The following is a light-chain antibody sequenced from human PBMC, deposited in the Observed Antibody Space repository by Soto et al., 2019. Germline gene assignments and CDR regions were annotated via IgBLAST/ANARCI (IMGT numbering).Light chain of an antibody. CDR1: QSVSSSY. J-gene: IGKJ1*01. V-gene: IGKV3-20*01. CDR3: QQYGSSPRT. Sequence: EIVLTQSPRTLSLSPGERATLSCRASQSVSSSYLAWYQQKPGQAPRLLIYGASSRATGIPDRFSGSGSGTDFTLTISRLEPEDFAVYYCQQYGSSPRTFGQGTKVEIQ. CDR2: GAS.